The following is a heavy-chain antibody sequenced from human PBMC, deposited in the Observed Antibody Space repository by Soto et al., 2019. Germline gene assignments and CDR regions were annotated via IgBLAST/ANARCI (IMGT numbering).Heavy chain of an antibody. D-gene: IGHD6-19*01. CDR3: ARGVAGSGFDL. Sequence: PSQTRSLTCAISGDIVSINTAASNLIRSSPSIGLEWLGRTYYRSNWRHDYAVSVKSRITVNPDTSKNHFSLQLNSVTPDATAVYYCARGVAGSGFDLWGQGTLVTVSS. CDR1: GDIVSINTAA. V-gene: IGHV6-1*01. CDR2: TYYRSNWRH. J-gene: IGHJ4*02.